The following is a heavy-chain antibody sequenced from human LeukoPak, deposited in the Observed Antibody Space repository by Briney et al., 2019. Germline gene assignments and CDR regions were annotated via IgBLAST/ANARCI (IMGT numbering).Heavy chain of an antibody. J-gene: IGHJ4*02. V-gene: IGHV4-39*01. D-gene: IGHD5-18*01. CDR1: GGSISSSSYY. CDR3: ARKEDSYRYFDY. CDR2: IYYSGST. Sequence: SETLSLTCTVSGGSISSSSYYWGWIRQPPGKGLEWIGSIYYSGSTYYNPSLKSRVTISVDTSKNQFSLKLSSVTAADTAVYYCARKEDSYRYFDYWGQGTLVTVSS.